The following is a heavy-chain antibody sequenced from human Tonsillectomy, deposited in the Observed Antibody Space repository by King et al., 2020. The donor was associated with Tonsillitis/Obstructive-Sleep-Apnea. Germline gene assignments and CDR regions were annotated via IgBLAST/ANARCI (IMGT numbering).Heavy chain of an antibody. Sequence: HVQLQESGPGLVKASGTLTLTCAVSGDSISSSNWWSWVRQPPGKGLEWIGEIYHSGSTNYNPSLKSRVAISVDKSKDQFSLKMSSVTAADTAVYYCAGFSTLPCLFDHWGQGTLVTVSS. D-gene: IGHD3-10*02. CDR3: AGFSTLPCLFDH. CDR1: GDSISSSNW. CDR2: IYHSGST. J-gene: IGHJ4*02. V-gene: IGHV4-4*02.